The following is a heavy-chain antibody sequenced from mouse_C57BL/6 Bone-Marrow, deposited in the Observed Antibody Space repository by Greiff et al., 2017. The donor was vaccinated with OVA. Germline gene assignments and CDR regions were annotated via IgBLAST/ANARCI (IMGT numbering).Heavy chain of an antibody. V-gene: IGHV1-26*01. CDR2: INPNNGGT. D-gene: IGHD3-2*02. CDR1: GYTFTDYY. Sequence: EVQLQQSGPELVKPGASVKISCKASGYTFTDYYMNWVKQSHGKSLEWIGDINPNNGGTSYNQKFKGKATLTVDKSSSTAYMELRSLTSEDSAVYYCARPGQTAQATFYYAMDYWGQGTSVTVSS. CDR3: ARPGQTAQATFYYAMDY. J-gene: IGHJ4*01.